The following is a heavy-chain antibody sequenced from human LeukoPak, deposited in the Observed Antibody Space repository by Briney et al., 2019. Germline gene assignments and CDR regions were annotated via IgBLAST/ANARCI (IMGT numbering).Heavy chain of an antibody. CDR1: GGAISSTNYY. CDR3: ARSELLWFGGVNSGFDY. Sequence: SETLSLTCTVSGGAISSTNYYWGRIRRPPRKGLEWIGSIFYSGSTYYNPSLKSRVTISLDTSKNQFSLKLMSVTAADTAVYYCARSELLWFGGVNSGFDYWGHGTLVTVSS. CDR2: IFYSGST. V-gene: IGHV4-39*07. J-gene: IGHJ4*01. D-gene: IGHD3-10*01.